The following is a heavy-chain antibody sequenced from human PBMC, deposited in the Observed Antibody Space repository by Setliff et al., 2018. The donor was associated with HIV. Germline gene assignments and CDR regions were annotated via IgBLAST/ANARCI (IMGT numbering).Heavy chain of an antibody. CDR1: GGSFSSSY. Sequence: PSETLSLTCAVYGGSFSSSYWSWIRQAPGKGLEWIGQINHNGITHYNPSLETRVTMFADTSKNQFSLRLSPVTAADTAIYYCAKGPRGLSLRYYFDFWAQGTQVTVSS. CDR3: AKGPRGLSLRYYFDF. CDR2: INHNGIT. V-gene: IGHV4-34*01. J-gene: IGHJ4*02.